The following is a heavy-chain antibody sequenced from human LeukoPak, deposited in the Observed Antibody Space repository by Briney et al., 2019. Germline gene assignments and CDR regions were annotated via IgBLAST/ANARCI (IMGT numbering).Heavy chain of an antibody. D-gene: IGHD5-24*01. CDR1: GGSLTIGPYY. J-gene: IGHJ4*02. CDR2: IHPSGIT. CDR3: ARGQDAFKTGY. Sequence: SETLSLTCTVSGGSLTIGPYYWTWIRHYPGKGLEWIGYIHPSGITDYNPSLKSRVTMSLAMSQNQFSLKLTSVTAADTAIYYCARGQDAFKTGYWGQGTLVTVSS. V-gene: IGHV4-31*03.